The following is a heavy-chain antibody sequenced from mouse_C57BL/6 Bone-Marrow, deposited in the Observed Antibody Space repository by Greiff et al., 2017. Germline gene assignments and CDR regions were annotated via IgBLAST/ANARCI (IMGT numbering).Heavy chain of an antibody. J-gene: IGHJ2*01. V-gene: IGHV1-82*01. CDR1: GYAFSSSW. CDR3: ARWGKNPCDY. CDR2: IYPGDGDT. Sequence: VQLQQSGPELVKPGASVKISCKASGYAFSSSWMNWVKQRPGKGLEWIGRIYPGDGDTNYNGKFKGKATLTAAKSSSTAYMQLSSLTSEDSAVYFCARWGKNPCDYWGQGTTLTVSS.